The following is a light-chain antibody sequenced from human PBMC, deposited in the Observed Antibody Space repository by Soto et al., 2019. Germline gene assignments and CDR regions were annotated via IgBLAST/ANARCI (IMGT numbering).Light chain of an antibody. J-gene: IGLJ1*01. CDR1: SSDVGGYNY. Sequence: QSALTQPASVSGSPGQSITISCTGTSSDVGGYNYVSWYQQHPGKAPKLMIYDVSNRPSGVSNRFSGSKSGNTASLTISGLQAEDEADYYCSSYPSSSTLLFGTGTKLTVL. CDR3: SSYPSSSTLL. V-gene: IGLV2-14*01. CDR2: DVS.